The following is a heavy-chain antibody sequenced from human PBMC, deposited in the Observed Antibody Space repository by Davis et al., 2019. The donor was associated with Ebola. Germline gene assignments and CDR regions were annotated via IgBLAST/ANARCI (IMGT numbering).Heavy chain of an antibody. V-gene: IGHV1-18*01. Sequence: ASVKVSCKASGYTFTSYGISWVRQAPGQGLEWMGWISAYNGNTNYAQKLQGRVTMTRDTSTSTVYMELSSLRSEDTAVHYCARHGVVVDAFDIWGQGTMVTVSS. J-gene: IGHJ3*02. CDR2: ISAYNGNT. CDR1: GYTFTSYG. D-gene: IGHD2-15*01. CDR3: ARHGVVVDAFDI.